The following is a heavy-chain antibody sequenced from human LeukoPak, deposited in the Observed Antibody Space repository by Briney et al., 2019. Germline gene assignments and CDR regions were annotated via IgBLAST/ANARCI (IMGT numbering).Heavy chain of an antibody. V-gene: IGHV4-39*01. CDR3: ARARPKTYYYDSSGFRYFDY. J-gene: IGHJ4*02. CDR2: IYYSGST. Sequence: SETLSLTCTVSGGSISSSSYYWGWIRQPPGKGLEWIGSIYYSGSTYYNPSLKSRVTISVDTSKNQFSLKLSSVTAADTAVYYCARARPKTYYYDSSGFRYFDYWGQGTLVTVSS. D-gene: IGHD3-22*01. CDR1: GGSISSSSYY.